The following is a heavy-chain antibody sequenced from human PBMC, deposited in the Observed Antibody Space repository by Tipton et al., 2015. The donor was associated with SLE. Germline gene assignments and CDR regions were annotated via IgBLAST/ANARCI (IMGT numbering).Heavy chain of an antibody. CDR1: GGSISSSNW. CDR3: ARKRNGMGI. Sequence: GLVKPSGTLSLTCTVSGGSISSSNWWSWVRQPPGKGLEWIGEINHSGSTNYNPSLKSRVTISVDTSKNQFSLKLSSVTAADTAVYYCARKRNGMGIWGQGTMVTVSS. D-gene: IGHD5-24*01. V-gene: IGHV4-4*02. CDR2: INHSGST. J-gene: IGHJ3*02.